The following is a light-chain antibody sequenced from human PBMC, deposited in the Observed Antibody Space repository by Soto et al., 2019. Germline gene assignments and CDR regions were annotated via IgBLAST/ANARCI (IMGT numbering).Light chain of an antibody. Sequence: QSALTQPPSASGSPGQSVTISCTGTKNDIGVYDFVSWYQHHPGKAPRLIIYEVVQRPSGVPDRFSGSKSGNTASLTVSGLQAEDEADYFCKSYAGSNTYVFGRGTKLTVL. J-gene: IGLJ2*01. CDR2: EVV. CDR1: KNDIGVYDF. CDR3: KSYAGSNTYV. V-gene: IGLV2-8*01.